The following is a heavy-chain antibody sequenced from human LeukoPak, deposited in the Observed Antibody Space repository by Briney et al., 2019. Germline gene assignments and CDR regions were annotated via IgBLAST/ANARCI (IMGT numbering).Heavy chain of an antibody. V-gene: IGHV3-64*01. Sequence: GGSLRLSCAASGFTFSTYAMYWVRRTPGKGLEYVSVISENGVSTHYATSVKGRFTISRDNSKNTLYLQMGSLRAEDMAVYYCARDASDIVVVPAAVGPFDLWGQGTLVTVSS. CDR3: ARDASDIVVVPAAVGPFDL. J-gene: IGHJ4*02. CDR1: GFTFSTYA. CDR2: ISENGVST. D-gene: IGHD2-2*01.